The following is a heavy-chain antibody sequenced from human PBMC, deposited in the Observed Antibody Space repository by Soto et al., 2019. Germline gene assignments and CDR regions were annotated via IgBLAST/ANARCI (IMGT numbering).Heavy chain of an antibody. V-gene: IGHV4-59*01. CDR3: ARDLWGYCGADCYPLDV. CDR2: MYNTGST. D-gene: IGHD2-21*02. CDR1: GGSISSYY. J-gene: IGHJ6*02. Sequence: PSETLSPTCTVHGGSISSYYWSWIRKPPVKGLEWIGYMYNTGSTIYNPSLKSRVTISVDTSKNQFSLKLNSVTAADTAVYYCARDLWGYCGADCYPLDVWGQGTTVTVS.